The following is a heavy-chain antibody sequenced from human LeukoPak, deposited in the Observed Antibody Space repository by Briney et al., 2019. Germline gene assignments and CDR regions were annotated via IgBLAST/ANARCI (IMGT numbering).Heavy chain of an antibody. J-gene: IGHJ4*02. Sequence: GGSLRLSCAVSGFTFSDYYMSWIRQAPGKGLEWDSYISSSGSTIYYADSVKGRFTISRDNAKNSLYLQMNSLRAEDTAVYYCARDYSSGYYYVDYWGQGTLVTVSS. CDR3: ARDYSSGYYYVDY. V-gene: IGHV3-11*04. CDR2: ISSSGSTI. CDR1: GFTFSDYY. D-gene: IGHD3-22*01.